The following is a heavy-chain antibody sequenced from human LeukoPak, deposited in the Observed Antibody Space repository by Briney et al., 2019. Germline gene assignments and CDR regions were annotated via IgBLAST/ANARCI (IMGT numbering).Heavy chain of an antibody. CDR2: INPSGGST. Sequence: GASVKVSCKASGYTFTRYGISWVRQAPGQGLEWMGIINPSGGSTSYAQKFQGRVTMTRDTSTSTVYMELSSLRSEDTAVYYCARGADLDYVWGRLDYWGQGTLVTVSS. V-gene: IGHV1-46*01. J-gene: IGHJ4*02. CDR3: ARGADLDYVWGRLDY. D-gene: IGHD3-16*01. CDR1: GYTFTRYG.